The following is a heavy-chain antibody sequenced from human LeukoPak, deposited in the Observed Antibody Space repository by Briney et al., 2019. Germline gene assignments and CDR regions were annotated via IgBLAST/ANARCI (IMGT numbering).Heavy chain of an antibody. J-gene: IGHJ3*02. V-gene: IGHV4-4*02. CDR3: AREGCSGGSCYFAFDI. CDR1: GGSISSSNW. D-gene: IGHD2-15*01. Sequence: SGTLSLTCAVSGGSISSSNWWSWVRQPPGKGLEWIGEIYHSGSTNYNPSLKSRVTISVDKSKNQFSLKLSSVTAADTAVYYCAREGCSGGSCYFAFDIWGQGTMVTVSS. CDR2: IYHSGST.